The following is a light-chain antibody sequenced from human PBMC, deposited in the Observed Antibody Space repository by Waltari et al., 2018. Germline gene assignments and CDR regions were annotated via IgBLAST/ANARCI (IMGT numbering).Light chain of an antibody. J-gene: IGKJ4*01. CDR2: CAS. CDR3: QQYNRWPPLT. CDR1: QGVHDN. V-gene: IGKV3-15*01. Sequence: ETVMTQSPATLSVSPGERVTLSCRASQGVHDNLAWYQQKPGQAPRLLIYCASTRATGVPARFRGTGSGTDFTLTITSLQSEDSALYYCQQYNRWPPLTFGGGTKVEIK.